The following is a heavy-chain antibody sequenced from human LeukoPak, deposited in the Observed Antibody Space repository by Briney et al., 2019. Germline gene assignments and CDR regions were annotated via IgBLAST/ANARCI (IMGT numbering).Heavy chain of an antibody. CDR3: ARDRGTYYDFWSGYHF. V-gene: IGHV1-18*01. Sequence: GASVKVSCKASGYIVTSYGISWVRQAPGQGHEWMGWISAYNGNTNHAQNFQGRVTVTTETSTSTAYMELRSLRSDDTAVYYCARDRGTYYDFWSGYHFWGQGTLVTVSS. CDR2: ISAYNGNT. J-gene: IGHJ4*02. D-gene: IGHD3-3*01. CDR1: GYIVTSYG.